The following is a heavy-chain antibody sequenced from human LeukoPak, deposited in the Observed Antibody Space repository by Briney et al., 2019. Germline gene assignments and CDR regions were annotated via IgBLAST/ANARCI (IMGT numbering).Heavy chain of an antibody. V-gene: IGHV4-39*07. CDR1: GGSITSDGYF. Sequence: SETLSLTCTVSGGSITSDGYFWGWIRQPPGKGLEWIGSIHESGSTHYNPSLSGRVTISRDTSKNQFSLRLSSVTAADTAVYYCVSDRGPWLCDHWGQGTLVTVSS. D-gene: IGHD6-19*01. CDR2: IHESGST. CDR3: VSDRGPWLCDH. J-gene: IGHJ4*02.